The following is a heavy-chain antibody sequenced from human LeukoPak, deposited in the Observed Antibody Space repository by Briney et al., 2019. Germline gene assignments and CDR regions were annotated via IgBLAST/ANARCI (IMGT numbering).Heavy chain of an antibody. CDR3: AREWKVVVAAYDY. J-gene: IGHJ4*02. Sequence: ASVKVSCKASGYTFTGYYMHWVRQAPGQGLEWMGWINPNSGGTNYAQKFQGRVTMTRDTSISTAYMELSRLRSDDTAVYYCAREWKVVVAAYDYWGQGTLVTVSS. V-gene: IGHV1-2*02. D-gene: IGHD2-15*01. CDR2: INPNSGGT. CDR1: GYTFTGYY.